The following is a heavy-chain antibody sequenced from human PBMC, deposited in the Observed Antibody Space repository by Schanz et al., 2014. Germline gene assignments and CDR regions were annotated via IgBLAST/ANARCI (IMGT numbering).Heavy chain of an antibody. CDR2: ISSASSTI. Sequence: EVQLVESGGGLVQPGGSLRLSCAASGFTFSSYSMNWVRQAPGKGLEWVSYISSASSTINYADSVEGRFTISRDNAKRSLFLQMNSLRVEDTAVYFCVSQTGSPNYWGQGTLVTVSS. J-gene: IGHJ4*02. CDR3: VSQTGSPNY. V-gene: IGHV3-48*04. D-gene: IGHD6-13*01. CDR1: GFTFSSYS.